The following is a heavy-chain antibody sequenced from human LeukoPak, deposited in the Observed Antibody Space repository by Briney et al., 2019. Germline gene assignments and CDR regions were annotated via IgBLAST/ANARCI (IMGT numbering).Heavy chain of an antibody. CDR1: GFTFSIYG. D-gene: IGHD3-16*01. V-gene: IGHV3-33*01. CDR2: IWYDGSNK. J-gene: IGHJ4*02. CDR3: ARGSRGGVGITDY. Sequence: GGSLRLSCAASGFTFSIYGMHWVRQAPGKGLEWVAVIWYDGSNKYYADSVKGRFTISRDNSKNTLYLQMNSLRAEDTAVYYCARGSRGGVGITDYWGQGTLVTVSS.